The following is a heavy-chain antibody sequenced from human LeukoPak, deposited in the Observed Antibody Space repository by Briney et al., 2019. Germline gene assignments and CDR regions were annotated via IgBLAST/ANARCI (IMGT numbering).Heavy chain of an antibody. CDR1: GYTFTGYY. CDR2: INPNSGGT. CDR3: ARDAQVRYDSSGYPDY. V-gene: IGHV1-2*06. D-gene: IGHD3-22*01. J-gene: IGHJ4*02. Sequence: ASVKVSCKASGYTFTGYYMHWVRQAPGQGLEWMGRINPNSGGTNYAQKFQGRVTMTTDTSTSTAYMELRSLRSDDTAVYYCARDAQVRYDSSGYPDYWGQGTLVTVSS.